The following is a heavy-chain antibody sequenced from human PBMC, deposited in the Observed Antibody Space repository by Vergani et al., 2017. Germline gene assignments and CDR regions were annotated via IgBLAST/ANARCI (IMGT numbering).Heavy chain of an antibody. V-gene: IGHV1-69*11. D-gene: IGHD3-22*01. CDR1: GGTFSSYA. J-gene: IGHJ4*02. Sequence: QVQLVQSGAEVKKPGSSVKVSCTASGGTFSSYAISWVRQAPGQGLEWMGRIIPILGTANYAQKFQGRVTITADESTSTAYMELSSLRSEDTAVYYCARIYYDSSGYFQYFDYWGQGTLVTVSS. CDR2: IIPILGTA. CDR3: ARIYYDSSGYFQYFDY.